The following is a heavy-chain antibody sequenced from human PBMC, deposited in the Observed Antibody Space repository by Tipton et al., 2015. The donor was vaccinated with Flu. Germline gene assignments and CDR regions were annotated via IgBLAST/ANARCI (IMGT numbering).Heavy chain of an antibody. CDR1: GGSISSSSYN. CDR3: ASLEGPFEGGHCISTNCWINF. V-gene: IGHV4-39*02. CDR2: FYPSGPS. J-gene: IGHJ4*02. Sequence: TLSLTCTDSGGSISSSSYNWGWIRQPPGKGLEWLGSFYPSGPSYYNPSLKSRVTVSLDTSKSHFTLNLSPVTAGDTAVYYCASLEGPFEGGHCISTNCWINFWGQGTLVTVPS. D-gene: IGHD2-2*01.